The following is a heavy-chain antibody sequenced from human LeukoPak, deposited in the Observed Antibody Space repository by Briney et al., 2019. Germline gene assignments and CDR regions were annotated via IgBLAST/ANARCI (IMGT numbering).Heavy chain of an antibody. J-gene: IGHJ4*02. V-gene: IGHV3-23*01. CDR2: ISGSSGST. Sequence: PGGSLRLSCAVSGLTVSTHGMSWVRQAPGKGLEGVSGISGSSGSTYYANSVEGRFTISRDNSKNTVYLQMNSLTAEDTAVYYCANSVFGWGQGTLVTVSS. CDR1: GLTVSTHG. CDR3: ANSVFG. D-gene: IGHD3-10*02.